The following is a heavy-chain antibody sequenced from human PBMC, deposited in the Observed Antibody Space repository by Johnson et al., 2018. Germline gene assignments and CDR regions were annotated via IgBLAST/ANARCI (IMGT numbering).Heavy chain of an antibody. V-gene: IGHV3-73*01. CDR2: IRSKANSYAT. CDR3: TRPLGYWSRTSCYEPYYYYYMDV. D-gene: IGHD2-2*01. Sequence: VQLVQSGGGLVQPGGSLKLSCAASGFTFSGSAMHWVRQASGTGLEWVGRIRSKANSYATAYAASVKGRFTISRDDSKNTAYLQMNSLKTEDTAVEYCTRPLGYWSRTSCYEPYYYYYMDVWGKGTTVTVSS. J-gene: IGHJ6*03. CDR1: GFTFSGSA.